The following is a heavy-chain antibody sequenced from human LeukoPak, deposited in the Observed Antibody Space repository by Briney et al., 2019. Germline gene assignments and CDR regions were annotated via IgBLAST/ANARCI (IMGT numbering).Heavy chain of an antibody. V-gene: IGHV3-49*03. Sequence: GGSLRLSCTASGFTFGDYAMSWFRQAPGKGLEWVGFIRSKAYGGATEYAASVKGRFTISRDDSKNTVYLQMNSLKAEDTAVYYCTFSPTGYYYDTSEWGQGTLVTVSS. CDR1: GFTFGDYA. CDR3: TFSPTGYYYDTSE. CDR2: IRSKAYGGAT. J-gene: IGHJ4*02. D-gene: IGHD3-22*01.